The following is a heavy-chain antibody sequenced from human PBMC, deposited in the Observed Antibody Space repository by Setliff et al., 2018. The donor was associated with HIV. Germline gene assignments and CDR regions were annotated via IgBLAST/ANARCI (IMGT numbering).Heavy chain of an antibody. CDR2: ISPYNGHT. V-gene: IGHV1-18*01. D-gene: IGHD6-19*01. J-gene: IGHJ6*02. CDR1: GYTFPTYG. CDR3: ARLGSGWSDSYYYAMDV. Sequence: ASVKVSCKTSGYTFPTYGISWVRQAPGHGLEWMGWISPYNGHTKYAQTFQGRVTMTIDTSTNSAYMGLRSLRSDDTAVYFCARLGSGWSDSYYYAMDVWGQGTTVTVSS.